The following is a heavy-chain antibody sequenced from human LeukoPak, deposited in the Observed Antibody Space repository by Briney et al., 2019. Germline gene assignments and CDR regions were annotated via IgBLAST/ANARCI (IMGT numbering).Heavy chain of an antibody. D-gene: IGHD6-19*01. Sequence: ASVKVSCKVSGYTLTELSMHWVRQAPGKGLEWMGGFDPEDGETIYAQKFQGRVTMTEGTSTDTAYMELSSLRSEDTAVYYCATAFHSGWTHQDAFDIWGQGTMVTVSS. J-gene: IGHJ3*02. CDR2: FDPEDGET. CDR1: GYTLTELS. CDR3: ATAFHSGWTHQDAFDI. V-gene: IGHV1-24*01.